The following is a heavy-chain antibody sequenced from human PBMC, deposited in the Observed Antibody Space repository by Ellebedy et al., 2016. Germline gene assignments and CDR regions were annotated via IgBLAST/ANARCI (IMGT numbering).Heavy chain of an antibody. J-gene: IGHJ4*02. CDR2: ISWNSGSI. Sequence: GGSLRLSCAASGFTFDDYAMHWVRQAPGKGLEWVSGISWNSGSIGYADSVKGRFTISRDNAKNSLYLQMNSLRAEDTALYYCAKDLSYGDYKVGYYFDYWGQGTLVTVSS. V-gene: IGHV3-9*01. CDR1: GFTFDDYA. D-gene: IGHD4-17*01. CDR3: AKDLSYGDYKVGYYFDY.